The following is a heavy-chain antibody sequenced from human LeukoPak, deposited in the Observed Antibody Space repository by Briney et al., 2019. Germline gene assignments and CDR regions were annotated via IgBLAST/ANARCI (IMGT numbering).Heavy chain of an antibody. CDR2: ISYPGST. D-gene: IGHD2-8*01. J-gene: IGHJ3*02. CDR1: GNSISSYY. Sequence: SQTLSLTCTVSGNSISSYYWNWIRHPPGKGLEWIGYISYPGSTNYNPSLKSRVSISVDTSKTQFSLKLPSVTAADTAVYYCARHTRLYGVHDACDIWGQGTMVTVSS. V-gene: IGHV4-59*08. CDR3: ARHTRLYGVHDACDI.